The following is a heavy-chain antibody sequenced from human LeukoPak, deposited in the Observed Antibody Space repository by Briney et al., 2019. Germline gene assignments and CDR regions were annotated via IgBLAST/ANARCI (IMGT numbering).Heavy chain of an antibody. J-gene: IGHJ5*02. CDR3: VVDSTYGGHL. CDR1: NGSFSGYY. V-gene: IGHV4-34*01. CDR2: IHRNGNT. Sequence: SETLSLTCTAYNGSFSGYYWSWIRQPPGKGLEWIGEIHRNGNTKYNPYLKSRVTISGDTSENQFSLKLNSVTAADTAVYYWVVDSTYGGHLWGQGTLVTVSS. D-gene: IGHD5-12*01.